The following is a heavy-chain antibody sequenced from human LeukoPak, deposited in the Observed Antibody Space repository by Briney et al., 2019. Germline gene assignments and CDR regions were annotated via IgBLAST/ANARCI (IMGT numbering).Heavy chain of an antibody. D-gene: IGHD1-1*01. CDR1: GFTFSDYW. Sequence: PGGSLRLSCAASGFTFSDYWMHWVRQVPGKGLVWVSRINPDGSFTNHADSVKGRFTISRDNAENTLYLQMNSLRAEDTAVYYCVRGAQLPGIDSWGQGTLVTASS. CDR2: INPDGSFT. CDR3: VRGAQLPGIDS. J-gene: IGHJ4*02. V-gene: IGHV3-74*01.